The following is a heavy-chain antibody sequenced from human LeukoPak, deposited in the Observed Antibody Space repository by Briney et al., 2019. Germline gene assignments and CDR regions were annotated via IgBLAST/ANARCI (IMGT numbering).Heavy chain of an antibody. Sequence: ASVKVSCKASGYTFTGYYMHWVRQAPGQGLEWMGWINPNSGGTNYAQKFQGRATMTRDTSISTAHKELSRLRSDDTAGYYCARGAGDSGYKPFDPWGQGTLVTVSS. CDR2: INPNSGGT. CDR3: ARGAGDSGYKPFDP. J-gene: IGHJ5*02. CDR1: GYTFTGYY. V-gene: IGHV1-2*02. D-gene: IGHD5-12*01.